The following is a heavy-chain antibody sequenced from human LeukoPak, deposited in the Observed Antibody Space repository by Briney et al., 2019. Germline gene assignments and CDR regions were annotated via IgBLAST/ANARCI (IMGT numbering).Heavy chain of an antibody. Sequence: SETLSLTCTVSGGSISNYYWSWIRQFPGKGLEWIGYIYYSGSTNYNPSLKSRVTISVDTSKNQFSLKLSSVTAADTAVYYCARQTQYYDFWSGYHIGYYFDYWGQGTLVTVSS. J-gene: IGHJ4*02. D-gene: IGHD3-3*01. CDR1: GGSISNYY. CDR3: ARQTQYYDFWSGYHIGYYFDY. V-gene: IGHV4-59*08. CDR2: IYYSGST.